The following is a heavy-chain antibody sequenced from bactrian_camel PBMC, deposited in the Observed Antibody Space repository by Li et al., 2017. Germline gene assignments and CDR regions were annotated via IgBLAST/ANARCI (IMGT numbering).Heavy chain of an antibody. V-gene: IGHV3S9*01. J-gene: IGHJ7*01. Sequence: HVQLVESGGGLVQAGGSLRLSCTHSGYTSSRHCMGWFRQAPGKAREGIAGIRRDGDEYYADSVKGRFTISKDNDENTVYLQMNSLRPEDTGMYYCAAEYEFGACSRNPDGLDYWGKGTQVTVS. CDR2: IRRDGDE. CDR1: GYTSSRHC. D-gene: IGHD1*01.